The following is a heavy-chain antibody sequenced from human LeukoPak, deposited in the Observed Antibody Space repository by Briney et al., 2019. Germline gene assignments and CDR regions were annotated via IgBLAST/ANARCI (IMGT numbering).Heavy chain of an antibody. J-gene: IGHJ4*02. Sequence: GGSLRLSCAPSGLSFSSYTIHWVRQAPGKGLEWVSSISSTSGYIHYADSVKGRFSISRDNAKNSLYLQMNSLRAEDTAVYYCARNYYDSSGWEYFDYWGQGTLVTVSS. D-gene: IGHD3-22*01. CDR3: ARNYYDSSGWEYFDY. CDR1: GLSFSSYT. V-gene: IGHV3-21*04. CDR2: ISSTSGYI.